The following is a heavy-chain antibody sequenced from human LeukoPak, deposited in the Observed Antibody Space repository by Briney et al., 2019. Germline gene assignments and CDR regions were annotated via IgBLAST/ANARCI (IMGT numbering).Heavy chain of an antibody. Sequence: GGSLRLSCAASGFTLRNYAMTWVRHAPGKGLEWVSGISGSGSSTYYADSVKGRFTLSRDYPRNTLYLQMNSLRAEDTAVYYCAKADCGNIGCYVKDYWGQGTLVTVSS. CDR3: AKADCGNIGCYVKDY. D-gene: IGHD2-2*01. V-gene: IGHV3-23*01. CDR2: ISGSGSST. J-gene: IGHJ4*02. CDR1: GFTLRNYA.